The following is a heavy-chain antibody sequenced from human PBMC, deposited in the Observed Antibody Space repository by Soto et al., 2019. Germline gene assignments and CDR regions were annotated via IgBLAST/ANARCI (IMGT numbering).Heavy chain of an antibody. CDR1: GYTFTSYG. V-gene: IGHV1-18*01. CDR2: ISAYNGNT. J-gene: IGHJ3*02. Sequence: ASVKVSCKTSGYTFTSYGISWVRQAPGQGLEWMGWISAYNGNTNYAQKLQGRVTMTTDTSTSTAYMELRSLRSDDTAVYYCARVQYYDILTGYPTSFDIWGQGTMVTVSS. D-gene: IGHD3-9*01. CDR3: ARVQYYDILTGYPTSFDI.